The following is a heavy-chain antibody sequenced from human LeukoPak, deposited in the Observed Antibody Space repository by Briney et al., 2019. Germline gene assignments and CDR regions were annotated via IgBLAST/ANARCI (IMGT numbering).Heavy chain of an antibody. V-gene: IGHV1-18*01. Sequence: EAPVKVSCKASGYTFTSYGISWVRQAPGQGLEWMGWISAYNGNTNYAQKLQGRVTMTTDTSTSTAYMELRSLRSDDTAVYYCARVSLVGATGGLDYWGQGTLVTVSS. J-gene: IGHJ4*02. D-gene: IGHD1-26*01. CDR1: GYTFTSYG. CDR2: ISAYNGNT. CDR3: ARVSLVGATGGLDY.